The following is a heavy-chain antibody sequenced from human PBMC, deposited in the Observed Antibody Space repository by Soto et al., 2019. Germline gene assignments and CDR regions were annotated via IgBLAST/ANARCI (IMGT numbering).Heavy chain of an antibody. Sequence: GSSVKVSCKASGYTFTSYGISWVRQAPGQGLEWMGWISAYNGNTNYAQKLQGRVTMTTDTSTSTAYMELRRLRSDDTAVYYCAIDRVGFWRGELYYRGQGTLVPVAS. D-gene: IGHD3-3*01. J-gene: IGHJ4*02. V-gene: IGHV1-18*01. CDR2: ISAYNGNT. CDR3: AIDRVGFWRGELYY. CDR1: GYTFTSYG.